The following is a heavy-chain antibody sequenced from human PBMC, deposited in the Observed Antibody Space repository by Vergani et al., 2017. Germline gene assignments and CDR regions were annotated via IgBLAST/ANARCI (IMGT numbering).Heavy chain of an antibody. CDR1: GYTFTDYY. J-gene: IGHJ4*02. Sequence: VQLVQSGAEVKKPGATVKISCKVSGYTFTDYYMHWVQQAPGKGLEWMGWINPNSGGTNYAQKFQGRVTMTRDTSISTAYMELSRLRSDDTAVYYCARETGDYYDSSGTFDYWGQGTLVTVSS. D-gene: IGHD3-22*01. CDR2: INPNSGGT. V-gene: IGHV1-2*02. CDR3: ARETGDYYDSSGTFDY.